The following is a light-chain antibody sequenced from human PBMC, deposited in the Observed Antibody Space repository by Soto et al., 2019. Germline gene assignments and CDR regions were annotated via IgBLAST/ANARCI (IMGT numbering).Light chain of an antibody. CDR1: NSDVGSYNL. J-gene: IGLJ1*01. Sequence: QSALTQPASVSGSPRQSITISCTGTNSDVGSYNLVSWFQQHPGKAPKLVIYEVTKRPSGVSDRFSGSKSGNTASLTISGLQAEDEADYYCSSYTSSSSYVFGTGTKLTVL. CDR2: EVT. V-gene: IGLV2-14*02. CDR3: SSYTSSSSYV.